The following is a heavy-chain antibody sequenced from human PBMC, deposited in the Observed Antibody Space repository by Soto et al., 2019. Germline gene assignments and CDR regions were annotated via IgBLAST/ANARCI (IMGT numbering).Heavy chain of an antibody. Sequence: ASVKVSCKASGYTFTSYGISWVRQAPGQGLEWMGWISAYNGNTNYAQKLQGRVTMTPDTSTSTAYMELRSLRSDDTAVYYCARLDNYYDSSGYGMDVWGQGTTVTVSS. CDR3: ARLDNYYDSSGYGMDV. CDR2: ISAYNGNT. D-gene: IGHD3-22*01. CDR1: GYTFTSYG. V-gene: IGHV1-18*01. J-gene: IGHJ6*02.